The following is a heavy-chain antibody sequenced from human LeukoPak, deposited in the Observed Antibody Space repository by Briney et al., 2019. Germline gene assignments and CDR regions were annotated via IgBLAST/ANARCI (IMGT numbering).Heavy chain of an antibody. CDR3: ARNYYDSSGYYGGFQI. J-gene: IGHJ3*02. Sequence: ASVKVSCKASGYTFTAFYIHWVRQAPGQGREWMGWINPNSGVTNYAQKFQGRVTMTRDTSISTAYMELSRLRSDDTAVYYCARNYYDSSGYYGGFQIWGPGTMVTVSS. V-gene: IGHV1-2*02. D-gene: IGHD3-22*01. CDR1: GYTFTAFY. CDR2: INPNSGVT.